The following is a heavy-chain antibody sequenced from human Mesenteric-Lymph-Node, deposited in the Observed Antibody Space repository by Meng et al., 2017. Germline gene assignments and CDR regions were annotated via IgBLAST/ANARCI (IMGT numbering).Heavy chain of an antibody. D-gene: IGHD5-12*01. CDR3: AREVVDIVATIDAFDI. Sequence: SVKVSCKASGGTFSSYAISWVRQAPGQGLEWMGGIIPIFGTANYAQKFQGRVTITADESTSTAYMELSSLRSEDTAVYYCAREVVDIVATIDAFDIWGQGTMVTVSS. J-gene: IGHJ3*02. V-gene: IGHV1-69*13. CDR1: GGTFSSYA. CDR2: IIPIFGTA.